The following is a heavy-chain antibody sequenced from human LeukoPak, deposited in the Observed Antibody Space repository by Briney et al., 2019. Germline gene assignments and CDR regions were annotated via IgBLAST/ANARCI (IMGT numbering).Heavy chain of an antibody. V-gene: IGHV3-64*01. CDR3: ARDLVRQNFDY. Sequence: GGSLRLSCAASGFTFSSYAMHWVRQAPGKGLEYVSAISSNGGSTYYANSVKGRFTISRDNSKNTLYLQMGSLRAEDMAVYYCARDLVRQNFDYWGQGTLVTVSS. CDR2: ISSNGGST. D-gene: IGHD6-6*01. CDR1: GFTFSSYA. J-gene: IGHJ4*02.